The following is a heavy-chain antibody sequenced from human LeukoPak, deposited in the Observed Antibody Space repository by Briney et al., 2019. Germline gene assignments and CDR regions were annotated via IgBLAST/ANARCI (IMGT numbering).Heavy chain of an antibody. Sequence: PSETLSLTCTVSGGSISSYYWSWIRQPPGKGLEWIGYIYYSGSTNYNPSLKSRVTISVDTSKNQFSLKVRSVTAADTAVYYGARDYEGDSFFDYWGQGILVTVSS. D-gene: IGHD4-23*01. CDR2: IYYSGST. CDR1: GGSISSYY. CDR3: ARDYEGDSFFDY. V-gene: IGHV4-59*12. J-gene: IGHJ4*02.